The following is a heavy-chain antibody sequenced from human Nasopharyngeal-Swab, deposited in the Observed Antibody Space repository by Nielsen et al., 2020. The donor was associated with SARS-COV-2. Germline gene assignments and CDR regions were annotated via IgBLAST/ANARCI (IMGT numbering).Heavy chain of an antibody. V-gene: IGHV5-51*01. D-gene: IGHD6-13*01. CDR2: IYPGDSDT. CDR1: GYSFTSYW. J-gene: IGHJ6*02. Sequence: KVFCKGSGYSFTSYWIGWVRQMPGKGLEWMGIIYPGDSDTRYSPSFQGQVTISADKSISTAYLQWSSLKASDTAMYYCARPSSANYYYYGMDVWGQGTTVTVSS. CDR3: ARPSSANYYYYGMDV.